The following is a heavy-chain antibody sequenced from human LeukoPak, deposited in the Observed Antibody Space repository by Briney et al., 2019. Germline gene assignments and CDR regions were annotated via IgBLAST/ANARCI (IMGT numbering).Heavy chain of an antibody. CDR3: AKARYSSGWYSYAFDI. Sequence: GGSLRLSCAASGLTFSSYSMNWVRQAPGKGLEWVSYISSSSSTIYYADSVKGRFTISRDNSKNTLYLEMNNLRAEDTAVYYCAKARYSSGWYSYAFDIWGQGTMVTVSS. J-gene: IGHJ3*02. CDR2: ISSSSSTI. D-gene: IGHD6-19*01. V-gene: IGHV3-48*01. CDR1: GLTFSSYS.